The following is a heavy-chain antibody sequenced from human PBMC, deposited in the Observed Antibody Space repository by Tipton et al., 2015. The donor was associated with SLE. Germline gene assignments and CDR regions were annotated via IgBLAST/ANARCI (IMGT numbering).Heavy chain of an antibody. V-gene: IGHV3-13*01. J-gene: IGHJ4*02. CDR2: IGTAGVT. D-gene: IGHD5-24*01. Sequence: SLRLSCAASGFILGNYDIHWVRQPTGKGLEWVSGIGTAGVTTYLGSVKGRFTISRENAKNSLYLQMNSLRVGDTGVYYCVKSSLSRDGLDYWGQGTLVTVSS. CDR3: VKSSLSRDGLDY. CDR1: GFILGNYD.